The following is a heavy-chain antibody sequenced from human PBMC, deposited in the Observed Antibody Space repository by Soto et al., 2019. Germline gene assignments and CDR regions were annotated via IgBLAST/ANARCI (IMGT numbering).Heavy chain of an antibody. CDR2: ISASGGTA. Sequence: EVQLLESGGGLIQPGGSLRLSCATSGFTFSSYPMSWVRQAPGRGLEWVSGISASGGTANLADSVEGRCTISRDNSKSTLYLQMNSLRAEDTAVYYCAKLTYPSDSTGYYYERVSGWIDSWGQGTLVTVSS. J-gene: IGHJ5*01. D-gene: IGHD3-22*01. CDR1: GFTFSSYP. V-gene: IGHV3-23*01. CDR3: AKLTYPSDSTGYYYERVSGWIDS.